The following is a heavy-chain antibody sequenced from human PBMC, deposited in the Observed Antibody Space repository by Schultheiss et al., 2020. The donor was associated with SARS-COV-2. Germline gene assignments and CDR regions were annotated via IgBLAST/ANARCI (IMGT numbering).Heavy chain of an antibody. D-gene: IGHD5-12*01. CDR3: ARHGLRPPFDYYGMDV. CDR2: IYPGDSDT. Sequence: GESLKISCKGSGYSFSISWINWVRQMPGKGLEWMGIIYPGDSDTRYSPSFQGQVTISADKSISTAYLQWSSLKASDTAMYYCARHGLRPPFDYYGMDVWGQGTTVTVSS. J-gene: IGHJ6*02. CDR1: GYSFSISW. V-gene: IGHV5-51*01.